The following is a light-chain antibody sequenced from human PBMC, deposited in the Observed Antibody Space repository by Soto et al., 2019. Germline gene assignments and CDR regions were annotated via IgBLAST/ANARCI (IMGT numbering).Light chain of an antibody. CDR1: NSDVGIYDF. Sequence: QSALTQPASVSGTPGQSITISCTGSNSDVGIYDFVSWYQHHPGRAPKLIVSEVSHRPSGVSSRFSGSKSGNTASLTISGLQSEDEADYYCISYTSDDVRYVFGTGTKVT. CDR2: EVS. CDR3: ISYTSDDVRYV. V-gene: IGLV2-14*01. J-gene: IGLJ1*01.